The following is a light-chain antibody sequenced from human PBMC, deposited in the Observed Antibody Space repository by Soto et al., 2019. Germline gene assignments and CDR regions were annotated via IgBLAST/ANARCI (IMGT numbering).Light chain of an antibody. Sequence: EIVMTQSPATLSVSPGERATLSCRASQSVSSNLSWYQQKPGQAPRLLIYGASTRATGIPARFSGSGSGTEFTLTIGRLQSEDFAVYYCQQYNSWPRAFGQGTKVEIK. CDR3: QQYNSWPRA. J-gene: IGKJ1*01. V-gene: IGKV3-15*01. CDR1: QSVSSN. CDR2: GAS.